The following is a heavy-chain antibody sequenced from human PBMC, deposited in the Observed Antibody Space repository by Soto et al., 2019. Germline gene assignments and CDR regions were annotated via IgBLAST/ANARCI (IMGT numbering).Heavy chain of an antibody. V-gene: IGHV3-9*01. CDR1: GFTFGSYW. Sequence: GGSLRLSCAASGFTFGSYWMSWVRQVPGKGLEWVSGISWNSGSIGYADSVKGRFTISRDNAKNSLYLQMNSLRAEDTALYYCAKDIKYYDFWSGPFDYWGQGTLVTVSS. CDR2: ISWNSGSI. CDR3: AKDIKYYDFWSGPFDY. J-gene: IGHJ4*02. D-gene: IGHD3-3*01.